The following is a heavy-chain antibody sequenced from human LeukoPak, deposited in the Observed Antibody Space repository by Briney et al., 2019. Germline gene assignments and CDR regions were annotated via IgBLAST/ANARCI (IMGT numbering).Heavy chain of an antibody. Sequence: PSETLSLTCTVSGGSIGSCYWNWIRQPPGKGLEWIGYVSYSGSTNYNPSLKSRVTMSVDKSKNQFSLKLSSVTAADTAVYFCARATSGYYFDFWDQGTLVTVSS. CDR2: VSYSGST. CDR3: ARATSGYYFDF. J-gene: IGHJ4*02. V-gene: IGHV4-59*01. CDR1: GGSIGSCY. D-gene: IGHD3-22*01.